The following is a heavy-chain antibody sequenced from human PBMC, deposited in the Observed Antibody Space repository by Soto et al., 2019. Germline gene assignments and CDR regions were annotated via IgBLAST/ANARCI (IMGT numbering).Heavy chain of an antibody. CDR1: GGSISSGDYY. CDR3: AKDQNWWSPGFAP. Sequence: SETLSLTSTVSGGSISSGDYYWSWIRQPPGKGLEWIGYIYYSGSTYYNPSLKSRGTISVDTSKNQFSLKLSSVTAADTAVYYCAKDQNWWSPGFAPWGEGTLVTVSS. J-gene: IGHJ5*02. V-gene: IGHV4-30-4*01. CDR2: IYYSGST. D-gene: IGHD2-8*02.